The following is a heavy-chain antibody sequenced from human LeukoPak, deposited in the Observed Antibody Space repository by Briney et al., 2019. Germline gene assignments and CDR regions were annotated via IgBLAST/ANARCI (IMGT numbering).Heavy chain of an antibody. CDR3: ARHYYYASGSPFDY. V-gene: IGHV4-34*01. Sequence: SETLSLTCAVYGGSFNDYYWSWIRQPPGKVLEWLGEINHSGSTNYNPSLKSRVTISVDTSKNQVSLGLSSVTAADTAVYYCARHYYYASGSPFDYWGQGTLVTVSS. CDR2: INHSGST. J-gene: IGHJ4*02. CDR1: GGSFNDYY. D-gene: IGHD3-10*01.